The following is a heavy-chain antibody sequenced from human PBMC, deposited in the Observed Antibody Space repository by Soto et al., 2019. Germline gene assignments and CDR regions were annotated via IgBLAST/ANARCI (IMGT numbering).Heavy chain of an antibody. CDR1: GGSISSYY. V-gene: IGHV4-59*01. J-gene: IGHJ3*02. CDR2: IDYSGST. Sequence: SETLSLTCTVSGGSISSYYWSWIRQPPGKGLEWIGYIDYSGSTNYNPSLKSRVTISVDTSKNQFSLNLSSVTAADTAVYYCARDLWITGTLTPRGAFDIWGQGTMVTVSS. CDR3: ARDLWITGTLTPRGAFDI. D-gene: IGHD1-7*01.